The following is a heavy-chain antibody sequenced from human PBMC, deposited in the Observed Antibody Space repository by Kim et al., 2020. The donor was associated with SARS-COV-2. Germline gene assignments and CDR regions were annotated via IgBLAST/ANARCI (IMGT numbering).Heavy chain of an antibody. D-gene: IGHD3-10*01. Sequence: SETLSLTCAVYGGSFSGYYWSWIRQPPGKGLEWIGEINHSGSTNYNPSLKSRVTISVDTSKNQFSLKLSSVTAADTAVYYCASARGSGSYEDYYYYYGMDVWGQGTTVTVSS. J-gene: IGHJ6*02. CDR1: GGSFSGYY. V-gene: IGHV4-34*01. CDR3: ASARGSGSYEDYYYYYGMDV. CDR2: INHSGST.